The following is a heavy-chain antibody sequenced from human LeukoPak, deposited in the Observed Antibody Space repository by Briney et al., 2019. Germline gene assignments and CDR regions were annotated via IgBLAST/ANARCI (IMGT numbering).Heavy chain of an antibody. J-gene: IGHJ5*02. V-gene: IGHV4-34*01. D-gene: IGHD2-15*01. CDR2: INHGGST. CDR3: ARDLRCSGGSCYKDNWFDP. Sequence: SETLSLTCAVYGGSFSGYYWSWLRQAPGKGLEWIGEINHGGSTNYNPSLKSRVTISVDTSKNQFSLKLSSVTAADTAVYYCARDLRCSGGSCYKDNWFDPWGQGTLVTVSS. CDR1: GGSFSGYY.